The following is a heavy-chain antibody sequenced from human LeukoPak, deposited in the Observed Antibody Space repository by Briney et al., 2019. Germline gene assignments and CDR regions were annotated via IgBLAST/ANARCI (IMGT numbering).Heavy chain of an antibody. CDR1: GYTFTGYY. Sequence: ASVKVSCKASGYTFTGYYMHWVGQAPGQGLEWMGWINPNSGGTNYAQKFQGRVTMTRDTSISTAYMELSRLRSDDTAVYYCAREWWDIVVVPAAIPLDYWSQGTLVTVSS. J-gene: IGHJ4*02. D-gene: IGHD2-2*01. CDR3: AREWWDIVVVPAAIPLDY. CDR2: INPNSGGT. V-gene: IGHV1-2*02.